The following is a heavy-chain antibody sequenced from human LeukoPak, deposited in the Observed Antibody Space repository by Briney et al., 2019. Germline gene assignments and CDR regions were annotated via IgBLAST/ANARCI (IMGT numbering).Heavy chain of an antibody. J-gene: IGHJ5*02. D-gene: IGHD3-16*01. V-gene: IGHV3-30*03. Sequence: GGSLRLSCAASGFTFSSYGMHWVRQAPGKGLEWVAVISYDGSNKYYADSVKGRFTISRDNSKNTLYLQMNSLRADDTAVYYCARRSPWAPYNWFDPWGQGTLVTVSS. CDR3: ARRSPWAPYNWFDP. CDR2: ISYDGSNK. CDR1: GFTFSSYG.